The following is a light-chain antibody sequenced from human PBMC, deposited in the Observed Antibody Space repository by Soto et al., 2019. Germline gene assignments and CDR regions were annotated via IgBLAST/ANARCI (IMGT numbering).Light chain of an antibody. CDR1: SNDVGAFNF. V-gene: IGLV2-14*01. J-gene: IGLJ3*02. Sequence: QSALTQPASVSGSPGQSITISCTGTSNDVGAFNFVSWYQQHPGEAPKVIIYEVSNRPSGVSNRFSGSKSGNTASLTISGLQAEDEADYYCNSYTTTSARVFGGGTKLTVL. CDR3: NSYTTTSARV. CDR2: EVS.